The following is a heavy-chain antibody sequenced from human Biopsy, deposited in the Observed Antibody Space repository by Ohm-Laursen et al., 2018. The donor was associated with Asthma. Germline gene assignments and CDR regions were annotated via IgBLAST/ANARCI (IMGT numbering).Heavy chain of an antibody. CDR2: ISGSGGST. CDR3: AKGYYYDSSGFDY. J-gene: IGHJ4*02. Sequence: SLRLSCAASGFTFSSYAMSWVRQAPGKGLEWVSAISGSGGSTYYADSVKGRFTISRDNSKNTLYLQMNSLRAEDTAVYYCAKGYYYDSSGFDYWGPGTLVTVSS. CDR1: GFTFSSYA. D-gene: IGHD3-22*01. V-gene: IGHV3-23*01.